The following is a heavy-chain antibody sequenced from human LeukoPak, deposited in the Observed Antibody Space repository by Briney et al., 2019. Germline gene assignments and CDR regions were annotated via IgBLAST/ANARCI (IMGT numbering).Heavy chain of an antibody. CDR2: INPSGGST. D-gene: IGHD2-2*02. CDR3: ARGMSRYCSSTSCYRWFDP. Sequence: ASVKVSCKASGYTFTSYYMHWVRQAPGQGLEWMGIINPSGGSTSYVQKFQGRVTMTRDTSTSTVYMELSSLRSEDTAVYYCARGMSRYCSSTSCYRWFDPWGQGTLVTVSS. CDR1: GYTFTSYY. V-gene: IGHV1-46*01. J-gene: IGHJ5*02.